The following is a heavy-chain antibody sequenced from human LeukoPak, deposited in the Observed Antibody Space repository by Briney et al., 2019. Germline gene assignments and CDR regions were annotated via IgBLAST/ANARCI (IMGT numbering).Heavy chain of an antibody. Sequence: SVKVSCKASGFTFTSSAVQWVRQARGQRLEWIGWIVVGSGNTNYAQKFQERVTITKDMSTSTAYMELSSLRSEDTAVYYCAAPVAYYGMDVWGQGTTVTVSS. CDR3: AAPVAYYGMDV. CDR2: IVVGSGNT. V-gene: IGHV1-58*01. D-gene: IGHD2-15*01. J-gene: IGHJ6*02. CDR1: GFTFTSSA.